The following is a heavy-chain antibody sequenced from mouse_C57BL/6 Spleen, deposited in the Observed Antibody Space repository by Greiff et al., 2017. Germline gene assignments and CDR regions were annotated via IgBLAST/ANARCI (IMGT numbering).Heavy chain of an antibody. CDR2: IYPGGGYT. CDR1: GYTFTNYW. D-gene: IGHD2-4*01. J-gene: IGHJ3*01. CDR3: ARGYDYDRAWFAY. Sequence: QVQLQQSGAELVRPGTSVKMSCKASGYTFTNYWIGWAKQRPGHGLEWIGDIYPGGGYTNYNEKFKGKATLTADKSSSTAYMQFSSLTSEDSAIYYCARGYDYDRAWFAYWGQGTLVTVSA. V-gene: IGHV1-63*01.